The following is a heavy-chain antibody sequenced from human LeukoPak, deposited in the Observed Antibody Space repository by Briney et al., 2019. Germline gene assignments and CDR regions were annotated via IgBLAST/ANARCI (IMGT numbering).Heavy chain of an antibody. CDR1: GGTFSSYT. CDR2: IIPILGIA. CDR3: ARDDFGVVQNDFPFDY. Sequence: SVEVSCKASGGTFSSYTISWVRQAPGQGLEWMGRIIPILGIANYAQKFQGRVTITADKSTSTAYMELSSLRSEDTAVYYCARDDFGVVQNDFPFDYWGQGTLVTVSS. J-gene: IGHJ4*02. D-gene: IGHD3-3*01. V-gene: IGHV1-69*04.